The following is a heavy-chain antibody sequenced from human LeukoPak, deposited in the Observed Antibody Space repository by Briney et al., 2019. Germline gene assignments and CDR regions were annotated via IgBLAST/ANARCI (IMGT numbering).Heavy chain of an antibody. CDR1: GYSFSENY. V-gene: IGHV1-2*02. Sequence: ASVKVSCKASGYSFSENYMHWVRQAPGQGLEWMGWIKPNSGDTKFAQKFQGRVTMTRDTSISTTYMQLSSLRPDDTAVYYCARDGSRYSGNYYYDYWGQGTLVTVSS. D-gene: IGHD1-26*01. CDR3: ARDGSRYSGNYYYDY. CDR2: IKPNSGDT. J-gene: IGHJ4*02.